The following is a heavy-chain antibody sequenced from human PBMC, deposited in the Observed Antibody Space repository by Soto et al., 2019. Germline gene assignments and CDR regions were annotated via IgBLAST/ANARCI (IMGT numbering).Heavy chain of an antibody. Sequence: PGGSLRLSCAASGFTFSNYAMSWVRQAPGKGLEWVSAISGSGGSTHYADSVKGRFTISRDNSKNTLYLQMNRLRVEDTAVYYCAKDSITILGVVNSYWGQGTLVTVSS. J-gene: IGHJ4*02. D-gene: IGHD3-3*01. CDR3: AKDSITILGVVNSY. CDR2: ISGSGGST. CDR1: GFTFSNYA. V-gene: IGHV3-23*01.